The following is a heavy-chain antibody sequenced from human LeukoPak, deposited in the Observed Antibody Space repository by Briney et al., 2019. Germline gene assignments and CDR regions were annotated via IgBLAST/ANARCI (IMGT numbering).Heavy chain of an antibody. J-gene: IGHJ4*02. CDR3: ARDRGSLYYLDY. CDR1: GASISNHY. V-gene: IGHV4-59*11. CDR2: IFYSGST. Sequence: SETLSLTCTVSGASISNHYWSWIRQPPGKGLEWIGYIFYSGSTNYNPSLKSRVTISVDTSKNQFSLKLNSVTAADTAVYYCARDRGSLYYLDYWGQGTLVTVSS. D-gene: IGHD3-10*01.